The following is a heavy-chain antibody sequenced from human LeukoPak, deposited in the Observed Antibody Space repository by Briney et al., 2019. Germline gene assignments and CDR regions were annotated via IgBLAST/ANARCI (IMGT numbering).Heavy chain of an antibody. Sequence: GAPVKVSCKASGYTFTSYDINWVRQATGQGLEWMGWMNPNSGNTGYAQKFQGRVTMTRNTSISTAYMELSSLRSEDTAVYYCARAAPRLYYYYYMDVWGKGTTVTISS. J-gene: IGHJ6*03. CDR3: ARAAPRLYYYYYMDV. CDR2: MNPNSGNT. CDR1: GYTFTSYD. V-gene: IGHV1-8*01.